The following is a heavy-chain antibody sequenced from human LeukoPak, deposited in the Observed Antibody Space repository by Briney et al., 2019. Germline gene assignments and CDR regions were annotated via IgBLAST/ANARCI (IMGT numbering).Heavy chain of an antibody. V-gene: IGHV3-23*01. CDR1: GFSFSSYA. CDR2: MSSSDDGR. CDR3: ASSGWLPFDY. D-gene: IGHD6-19*01. Sequence: PGGSLRLSCATSGFSFSSYAMSWVRQAPGKGLEWVSAMSSSDDGRYYAASVRGRFTISRDTSRSTLYLQMNSLRAEDTAVYYCASSGWLPFDYWGQGTLVTASS. J-gene: IGHJ4*02.